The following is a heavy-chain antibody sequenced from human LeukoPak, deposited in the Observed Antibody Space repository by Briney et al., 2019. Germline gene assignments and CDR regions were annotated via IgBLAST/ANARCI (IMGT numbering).Heavy chain of an antibody. D-gene: IGHD3/OR15-3a*01. CDR2: IHHSGST. CDR3: ARTTIFGPVVLSDH. V-gene: IGHV4-59*08. CDR1: GGSISTYY. J-gene: IGHJ4*02. Sequence: SETLSLTCSVSGGSISTYYWTWIRQPPGKTLEWIGYIHHSGSTKYNPSLKSRLTMSVDTAKNQFSLKLSSVTAADTAVYYRARTTIFGPVVLSDHWGQGTLVTVSS.